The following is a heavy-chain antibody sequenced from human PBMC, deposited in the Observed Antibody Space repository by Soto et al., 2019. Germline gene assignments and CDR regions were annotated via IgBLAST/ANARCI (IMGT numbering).Heavy chain of an antibody. D-gene: IGHD6-13*01. CDR1: GGSISSSSYY. J-gene: IGHJ6*02. CDR3: AREKGAGTVRYYYYYYGMDV. CDR2: IYYSGST. Sequence: TSETLSLTCTVSGGSISSSSYYWGWIRQPPGKGLEWIGSIYYSGSTYYNPSLKSRVTISVDTSKNQFSLKLSSVTAADTAVYYCAREKGAGTVRYYYYYYGMDVWGQGTTVTVSS. V-gene: IGHV4-39*02.